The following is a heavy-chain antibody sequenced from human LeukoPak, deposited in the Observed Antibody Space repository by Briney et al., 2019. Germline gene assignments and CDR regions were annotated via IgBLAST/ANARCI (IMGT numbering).Heavy chain of an antibody. D-gene: IGHD6-19*01. J-gene: IGHJ3*02. V-gene: IGHV3-23*01. Sequence: GESLRLSCAASGFTFTNYVMNWVRQAPGKGLEWVSSITGTADKTYDADSVKGRFTISRDNSKNTLSLQMSSLRVEDTAIYYCARRGGSRGWGAFDIWGQGTIVTVS. CDR1: GFTFTNYV. CDR3: ARRGGSRGWGAFDI. CDR2: ITGTADKT.